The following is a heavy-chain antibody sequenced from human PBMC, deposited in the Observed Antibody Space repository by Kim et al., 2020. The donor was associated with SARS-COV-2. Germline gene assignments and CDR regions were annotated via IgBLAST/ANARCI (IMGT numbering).Heavy chain of an antibody. V-gene: IGHV3-23*01. CDR3: TKHRPDTEHRPNDY. CDR1: GFTFSSFA. J-gene: IGHJ4*02. CDR2: IRDSADKT. Sequence: GGSLRLSCAASGFTFSSFAMSWVRQAPPKGLEWVSTIRDSADKTYYADSVKGRFTISRDNSRNTLYLQMNSLRAEDTAIYYCTKHRPDTEHRPNDYWGQGTLVTV.